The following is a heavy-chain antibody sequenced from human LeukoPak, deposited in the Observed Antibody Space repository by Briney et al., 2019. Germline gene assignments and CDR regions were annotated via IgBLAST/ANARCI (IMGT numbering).Heavy chain of an antibody. J-gene: IGHJ4*02. Sequence: GGSLRLSCAASGSTFSSYGMHWVRQAPGKGLEWVAVIWYDGSNKYYADSVKGRFTISRDNSKNTLYLQMNGLRAEDTAVYYCARDFQGYSGYDSPGYWGQGTLVTVSS. CDR2: IWYDGSNK. CDR1: GSTFSSYG. CDR3: ARDFQGYSGYDSPGY. V-gene: IGHV3-33*01. D-gene: IGHD5-12*01.